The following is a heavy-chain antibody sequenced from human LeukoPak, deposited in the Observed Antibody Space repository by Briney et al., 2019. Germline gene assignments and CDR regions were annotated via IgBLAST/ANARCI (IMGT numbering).Heavy chain of an antibody. CDR1: GYTFTGYY. CDR3: ARIRYCGGISCYYIDY. CDR2: ISPNSGGT. Sequence: ASVKVSCKASGYTFTGYYMHWVRQAPGQGLEWMGWISPNSGGTNYAQKFLGRVTMTRDTSISTAYMELSRLRSDDTAFYYCARIRYCGGISCYYIDYWGQGTLVTVSA. D-gene: IGHD2-2*01. V-gene: IGHV1-2*02. J-gene: IGHJ4*02.